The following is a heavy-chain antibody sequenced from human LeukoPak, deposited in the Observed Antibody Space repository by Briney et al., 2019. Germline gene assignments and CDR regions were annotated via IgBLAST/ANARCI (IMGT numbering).Heavy chain of an antibody. CDR1: GFTVSSNY. Sequence: PGGSLRLSCAASGFTVSSNYMSWVRQAPGKGLEWVSVIYSGGSTYYADSVKGRFTISRDNSKNTLYLQMNSLRAEDTAVYYCARLYDSYYYDKYRAFDIWGQGTMVTVSS. D-gene: IGHD3-22*01. J-gene: IGHJ3*02. CDR2: IYSGGST. V-gene: IGHV3-66*04. CDR3: ARLYDSYYYDKYRAFDI.